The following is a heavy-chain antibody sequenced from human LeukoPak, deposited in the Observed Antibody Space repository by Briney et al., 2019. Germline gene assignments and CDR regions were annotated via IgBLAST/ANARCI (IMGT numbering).Heavy chain of an antibody. CDR1: GGSISSGGYY. J-gene: IGHJ5*02. D-gene: IGHD2-2*01. CDR2: INYSGST. V-gene: IGHV4-61*08. Sequence: SETLSLTCTVSGGSISSGGYYWSWIRQPPGKGLEWIGYINYSGSTNYNPSLKSRVTISVDTSKNQISLKLSSVTAADTAVYYCARASLQWYCSSSSCQNWFDPWGQGTLVTVSS. CDR3: ARASLQWYCSSSSCQNWFDP.